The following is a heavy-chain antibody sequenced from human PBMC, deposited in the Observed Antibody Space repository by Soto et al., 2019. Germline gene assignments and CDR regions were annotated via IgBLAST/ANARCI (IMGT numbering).Heavy chain of an antibody. V-gene: IGHV1-18*01. CDR3: ARDHARSGAFDI. Sequence: ASVKVSCKASGYTFTSYGISWVRQAPGQGLEWMGWISAYNGNTNYAQKLQGRVTMTRDTSTSTVYMELSSLRSEDTAVYYCARDHARSGAFDIWGQGTMVTVSS. J-gene: IGHJ3*02. CDR2: ISAYNGNT. CDR1: GYTFTSYG.